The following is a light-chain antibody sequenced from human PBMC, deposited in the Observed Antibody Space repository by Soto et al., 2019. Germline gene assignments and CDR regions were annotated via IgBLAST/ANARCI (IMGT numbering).Light chain of an antibody. CDR3: QQSFKTPLA. J-gene: IGKJ5*01. V-gene: IGKV1-39*01. CDR2: AAS. Sequence: DIQMTQSPSSLSASVGDRVTITCRASQSISSYVNWYQQKPGKAPRLLISAASTLQSGVPSRFSGGVSGTDFTLTISSLQPEDFATYYCQQSFKTPLAFGQGTRLEIK. CDR1: QSISSY.